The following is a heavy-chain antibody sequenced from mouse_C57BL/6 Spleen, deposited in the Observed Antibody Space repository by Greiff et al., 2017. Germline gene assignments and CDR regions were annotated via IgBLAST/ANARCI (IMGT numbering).Heavy chain of an antibody. D-gene: IGHD1-1*01. CDR1: GYTFTSYW. CDR3: ARRTYCNAMDY. CDR2: IYPSDSET. Sequence: QVQLQQPGAELVRPGSSVKLSCKASGYTFTSYWMDWVKQRPGQGLEWIGNIYPSDSETHYNQKFKDKATLTVDKSSSTAYMQLSSLTSEYSAVYVYARRTYCNAMDYWGQGTSVTVSS. J-gene: IGHJ4*01. V-gene: IGHV1-61*01.